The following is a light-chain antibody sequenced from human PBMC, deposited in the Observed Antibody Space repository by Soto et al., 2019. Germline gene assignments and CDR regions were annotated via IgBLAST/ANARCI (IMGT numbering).Light chain of an antibody. J-gene: IGLJ3*02. Sequence: QSALTQPRSVSASPGQSVTISCTGTSNNVGGFNYVSWYQHHPGKAPKLMIYDVAKRPSGVPDRFSGSKSGNTASLTISGLQAEDEADYYCCSYAGSFTFVFGGETKVTVL. CDR2: DVA. CDR1: SNNVGGFNY. V-gene: IGLV2-11*01. CDR3: CSYAGSFTFV.